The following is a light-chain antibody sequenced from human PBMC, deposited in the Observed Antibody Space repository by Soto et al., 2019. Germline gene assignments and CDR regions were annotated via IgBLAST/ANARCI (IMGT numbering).Light chain of an antibody. CDR3: QQYVSSPLT. V-gene: IGKV3-20*01. Sequence: EIVLTQSPCTLSLSPGERATLSCRASQSLSSSYLAWYQQKPGQAPRLLIYGASSRATGIPDRFSGSGSGTDFSLNISRLEHEDFAVYYCQQYVSSPLTFGGGTKVDIK. J-gene: IGKJ4*01. CDR1: QSLSSSY. CDR2: GAS.